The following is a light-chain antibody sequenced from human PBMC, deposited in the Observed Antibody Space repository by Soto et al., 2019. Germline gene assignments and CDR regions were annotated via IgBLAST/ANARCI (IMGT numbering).Light chain of an antibody. CDR1: QGIANY. CDR3: QHYNSYPIT. Sequence: DVQMTQSPSSVSASVGDSVTITCRASQGIANYLSWFQQKPGKAPKALIYATSTLQTGVPSRFSGSGSGTDFTLTISSLQSEDFATYYCQHYNSYPITFGQGTRLEIK. V-gene: IGKV1-16*01. CDR2: ATS. J-gene: IGKJ5*01.